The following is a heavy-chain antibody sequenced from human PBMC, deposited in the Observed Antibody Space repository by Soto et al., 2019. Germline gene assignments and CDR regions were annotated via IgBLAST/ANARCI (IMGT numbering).Heavy chain of an antibody. CDR1: GYPFSAFD. D-gene: IGHD2-15*01. CDR2: MNPDSGDT. Sequence: ASVKVSCKASGYPFSAFDINWVRQAGGQGLEWMGWMNPDSGDTAFAQRFQDRITMTRSTSISTAYMELSRLTSYDTAVYFCVRQPGGVATPGDDYWGQGTLVTVSS. J-gene: IGHJ4*02. CDR3: VRQPGGVATPGDDY. V-gene: IGHV1-8*01.